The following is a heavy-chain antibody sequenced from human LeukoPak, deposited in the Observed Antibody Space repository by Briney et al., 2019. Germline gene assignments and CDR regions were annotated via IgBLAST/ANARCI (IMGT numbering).Heavy chain of an antibody. D-gene: IGHD6-6*01. V-gene: IGHV3-20*01. J-gene: IGHJ6*03. CDR1: GFTFDDYG. CDR2: INWNGGST. Sequence: GGSLRLSCAASGFTFDDYGMSWVRQAPGKGLEWVSGINWNGGSTGYADSVKGRFTISRDNAKNSLYLQMNSLRAEDTALYHCARGRRGAARPWYYYYMDVWGKGTTVTVSS. CDR3: ARGRRGAARPWYYYYMDV.